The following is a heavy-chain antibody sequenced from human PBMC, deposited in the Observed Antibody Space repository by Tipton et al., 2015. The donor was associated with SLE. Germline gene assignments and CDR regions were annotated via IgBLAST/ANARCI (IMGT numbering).Heavy chain of an antibody. CDR3: ASAYDFWSGSSFDY. Sequence: TLSLTCTVSGDSISSSSYYWGWIRQPPGKGLEWIGSIYYSGSTYYNPSLKSRVTISVDTSKNQFSLKLSSVTAADTAVYYCASAYDFWSGSSFDYWGQGTLVTVSS. J-gene: IGHJ4*02. CDR1: GDSISSSSYY. D-gene: IGHD3-3*01. CDR2: IYYSGST. V-gene: IGHV4-39*07.